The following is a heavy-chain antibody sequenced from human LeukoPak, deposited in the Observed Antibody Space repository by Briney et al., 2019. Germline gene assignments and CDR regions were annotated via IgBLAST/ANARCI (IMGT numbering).Heavy chain of an antibody. J-gene: IGHJ4*02. CDR2: INHSGST. Sequence: PSETLSLTCAVYGGSFSCYYWSWLRQPPGKGLEWIGEINHSGSTDYNPSLKSRVTISVDTSKNQFSLKLSSVTAADTAVYYCARDGGYYDSSGYYFYWGQGTLVTVSS. D-gene: IGHD3-22*01. V-gene: IGHV4-34*01. CDR1: GGSFSCYY. CDR3: ARDGGYYDSSGYYFY.